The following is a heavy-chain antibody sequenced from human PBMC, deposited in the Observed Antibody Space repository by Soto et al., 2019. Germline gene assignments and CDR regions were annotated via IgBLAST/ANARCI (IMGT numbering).Heavy chain of an antibody. D-gene: IGHD3-3*01. CDR1: GFTFDDYA. CDR2: ISWNSGSI. J-gene: IGHJ4*02. V-gene: IGHV3-9*01. Sequence: GGSLRLSCAASGFTFDDYAMHWVRQAPGKGLEWVSGISWNSGSIGYADSVKGRFTISRDNAKNSLYLQMNSLRAEDTAVYYCAKDINPQTCWSGYILDYWGQGTLVTVSS. CDR3: AKDINPQTCWSGYILDY.